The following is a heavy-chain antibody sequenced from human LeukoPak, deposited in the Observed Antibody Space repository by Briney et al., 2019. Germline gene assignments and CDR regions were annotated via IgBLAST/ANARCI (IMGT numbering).Heavy chain of an antibody. Sequence: SETLSLTCAVYGGSFSGHYWSWIRQFPGKGLEWIGEINHSGSTNYNPSLKSRVTISVDTSKNQFSLKLRSVTAADTAVYYCARVLYYYYYHMDVWGKGTTVTVSS. J-gene: IGHJ6*03. CDR2: INHSGST. CDR3: ARVLYYYYYHMDV. V-gene: IGHV4-34*01. CDR1: GGSFSGHY.